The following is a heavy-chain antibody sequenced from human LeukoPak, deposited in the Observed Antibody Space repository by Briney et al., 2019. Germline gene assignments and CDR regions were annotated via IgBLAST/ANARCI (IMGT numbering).Heavy chain of an antibody. V-gene: IGHV4-39*01. CDR1: GVSIRGDTYY. CDR3: ARLWDSTGLYFYYYMDV. D-gene: IGHD6-19*01. Sequence: ASETLSVTCTVSGVSIRGDTYYWGWIRQPPGKGLEWIGNYHIGNTYYNPSLKSRVTISEGTSKNQFSLRVNSVTAADTAVYYCARLWDSTGLYFYYYMDVWGEGTTVTVSS. J-gene: IGHJ6*03. CDR2: YHIGNT.